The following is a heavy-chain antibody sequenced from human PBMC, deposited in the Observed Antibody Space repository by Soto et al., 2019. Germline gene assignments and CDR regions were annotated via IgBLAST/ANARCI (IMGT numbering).Heavy chain of an antibody. CDR3: ARAWRKSYYDSSGYTSYFDY. CDR2: INHSGST. Sequence: SETLSLTCAVYGVSFIGYYWSWIRQPPGKGLEWIGEINHSGSTNYNPSLKSRVTISVDTSKNQFSLKLSSVTAADTAVYYCARAWRKSYYDSSGYTSYFDYWGQGTLVTVSS. D-gene: IGHD3-22*01. J-gene: IGHJ4*02. V-gene: IGHV4-34*01. CDR1: GVSFIGYY.